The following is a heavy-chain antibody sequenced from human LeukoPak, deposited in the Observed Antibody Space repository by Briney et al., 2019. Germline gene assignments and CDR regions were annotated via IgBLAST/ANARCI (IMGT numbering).Heavy chain of an antibody. CDR3: ARLKGYCTNGVCTAKNHFDY. J-gene: IGHJ4*02. V-gene: IGHV4-4*02. Sequence: SETLSLTCAVSGGSISNINWWNWVRQPPGKGLEWIGEIYHSGSTNYNPSLRSRVTISVDKSKNQFSLKMSSVTAADTAVYYCARLKGYCTNGVCTAKNHFDYWGQGTLVTVSS. D-gene: IGHD2-8*01. CDR2: IYHSGST. CDR1: GGSISNINW.